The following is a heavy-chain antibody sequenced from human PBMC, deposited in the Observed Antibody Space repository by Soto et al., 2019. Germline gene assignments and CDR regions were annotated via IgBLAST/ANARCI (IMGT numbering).Heavy chain of an antibody. CDR2: IRGYNGDT. D-gene: IGHD4-4*01. CDR3: ARGRHRNPDY. Sequence: RASVKVSCKTSGYTFINFGITWVRQAPGQGLEWVGKIRGYNGDTNYAPKLQGRVTMTTDTSTSTAYLELRTLRSDDTAVYHCARGRHRNPDYWGQGTLVTVSS. V-gene: IGHV1-18*04. J-gene: IGHJ4*02. CDR1: GYTFINFG.